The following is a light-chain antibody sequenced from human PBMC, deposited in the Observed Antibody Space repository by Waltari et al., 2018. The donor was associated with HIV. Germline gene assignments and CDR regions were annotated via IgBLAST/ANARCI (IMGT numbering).Light chain of an antibody. CDR3: QAWGSTTSGV. V-gene: IGLV3-1*01. Sequence: SYEVTQPPSVAVSPGQTATITCSGYELGDKYTCWYQQKPGQSPLLVIYQDNKRPSRIPGRFSGSSSGHTATLTISGTLPMDEADYYCQAWGSTTSGVFGRGTRLTVL. CDR1: ELGDKY. CDR2: QDN. J-gene: IGLJ3*02.